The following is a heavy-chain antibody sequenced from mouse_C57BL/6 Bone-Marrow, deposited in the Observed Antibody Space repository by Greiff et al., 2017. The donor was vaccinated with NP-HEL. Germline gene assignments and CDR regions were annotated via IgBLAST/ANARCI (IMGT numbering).Heavy chain of an antibody. V-gene: IGHV1-75*01. CDR3: ARRGYGSSFFDY. D-gene: IGHD1-1*01. CDR1: GYTFTNYY. J-gene: IGHJ2*01. Sequence: VQLQESGPELVKPGASVKISCKASGYTFTNYYINWVKQRPGQGLEWIGWIFPGSGSTYYNEKFKGKATLTVDKSSSTAYMLLSSLTSEDSAVYFCARRGYGSSFFDYWGQGTTLTVSS. CDR2: IFPGSGST.